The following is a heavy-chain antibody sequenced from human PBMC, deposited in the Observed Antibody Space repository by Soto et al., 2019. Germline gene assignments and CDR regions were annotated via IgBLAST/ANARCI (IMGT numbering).Heavy chain of an antibody. D-gene: IGHD6-19*01. V-gene: IGHV4-59*08. CDR2: IYYSGST. CDR1: GGSISSYY. CDR3: ARLYSSTELDY. Sequence: SETLSLTCTVSGGSISSYYWSWIRQPPGKGLEWIGYIYYSGSTNYNPSLKSRVTISVDTSKNQFSLKLSSVTAADTAVYYCARLYSSTELDYWGQGTLVTVSS. J-gene: IGHJ4*02.